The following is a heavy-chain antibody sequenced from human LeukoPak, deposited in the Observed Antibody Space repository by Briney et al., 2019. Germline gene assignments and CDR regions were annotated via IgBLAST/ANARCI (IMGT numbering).Heavy chain of an antibody. CDR1: RYTFTRHD. D-gene: IGHD3-3*01. Sequence: VSVKVSRKDSRYTFTRHDINWVRQATGQGLEWTGWMNPNRVNTGYAQKFRGRVTMTRNTSISTAYMELSSLRSENTAVYNCAKVVTYYDFWSDTTKYYLVYYGMDVWGQGTPVTVSS. CDR2: MNPNRVNT. CDR3: AKVVTYYDFWSDTTKYYLVYYGMDV. V-gene: IGHV1-8*01. J-gene: IGHJ6*02.